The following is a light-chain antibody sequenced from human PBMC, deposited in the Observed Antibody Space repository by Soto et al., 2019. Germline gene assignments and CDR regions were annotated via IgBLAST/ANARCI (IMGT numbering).Light chain of an antibody. CDR1: QPIKTW. Sequence: DIQLTQSPASVSAAVGDRINISCRASQPIKTWLAWYQQKPGKGPKLLIYTASTLETGVPSRFSGSGSWTYFTLTISRLQPEDAAISSCQQAASFPFNFGPGAKV. CDR2: TAS. V-gene: IGKV1-12*02. CDR3: QQAASFPFN. J-gene: IGKJ3*01.